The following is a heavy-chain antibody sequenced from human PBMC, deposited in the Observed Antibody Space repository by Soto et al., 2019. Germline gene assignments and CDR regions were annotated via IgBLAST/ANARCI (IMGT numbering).Heavy chain of an antibody. V-gene: IGHV1-2*02. J-gene: IGHJ4*02. CDR3: ARANLPVLTAILGY. CDR1: GYTFTDYH. D-gene: IGHD2-21*02. Sequence: QVQLVQSGAEVKKPGASVKVSCRASGYTFTDYHIHWVRQSPGQGLEWMGWITPKSGDTNFAQKFQGRVTMTRDTSISTAYMELNRLTSDDTAVYYCARANLPVLTAILGYWGQGTLVSVSS. CDR2: ITPKSGDT.